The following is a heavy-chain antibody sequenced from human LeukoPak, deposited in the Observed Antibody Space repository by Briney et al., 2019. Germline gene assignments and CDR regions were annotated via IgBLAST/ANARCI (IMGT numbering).Heavy chain of an antibody. J-gene: IGHJ4*02. CDR2: MNPNSGNT. Sequence: ASVKVSCKASAYTFTSYDINWVRQATGQGLEWMGWMNPNSGNTGYAQKFQGRGTMTSNTSISTAYMEVSSLRSEDTAVYYCARGGPGEQLDYWGQGTLVTVSS. V-gene: IGHV1-8*01. CDR1: AYTFTSYD. CDR3: ARGGPGEQLDY. D-gene: IGHD3-16*01.